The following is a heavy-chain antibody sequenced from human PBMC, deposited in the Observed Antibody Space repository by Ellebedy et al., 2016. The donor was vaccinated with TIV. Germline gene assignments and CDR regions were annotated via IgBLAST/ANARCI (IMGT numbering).Heavy chain of an antibody. CDR3: ARLGGIMGGFDP. J-gene: IGHJ5*02. Sequence: AASVKVSCKASGYTFTSYIMHWVRQAPGQRLEWMGWINAGNGNTKYSQKFQGKVTITRDTSASTAYMELSSLRSEDTAFYYCARLGGIMGGFDPWGQGTLVTVSS. CDR2: INAGNGNT. D-gene: IGHD1-26*01. V-gene: IGHV1-3*01. CDR1: GYTFTSYI.